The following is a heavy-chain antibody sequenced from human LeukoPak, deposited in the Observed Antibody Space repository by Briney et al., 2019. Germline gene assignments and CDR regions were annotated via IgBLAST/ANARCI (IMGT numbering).Heavy chain of an antibody. D-gene: IGHD4-17*01. Sequence: GGSLILSCAASGFTFISYAMSWVRQAPGKVLEWVSAFSGSGGSTYYADSVKGRVTISRDNSKNTLYLQMNSLRAEDTAVYYCAKGLGDYVDYWGQGTLVTVSS. CDR1: GFTFISYA. V-gene: IGHV3-23*01. CDR2: FSGSGGST. CDR3: AKGLGDYVDY. J-gene: IGHJ4*02.